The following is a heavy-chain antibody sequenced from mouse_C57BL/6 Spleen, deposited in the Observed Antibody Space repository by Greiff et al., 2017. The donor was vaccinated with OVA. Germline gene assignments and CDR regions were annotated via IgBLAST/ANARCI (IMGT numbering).Heavy chain of an antibody. Sequence: QVQLQQPGAELVRPGSSVKLSCKASGYTFTSYWMDWVKQRPGQGLEWIGNIYPSDSETHYNQKFKDKATLTVVKSSSTAYMQLSSLTSEDSAVYYCARRGQPGFAYWGQGTLVTVSA. V-gene: IGHV1-61*01. CDR3: ARRGQPGFAY. J-gene: IGHJ3*01. CDR1: GYTFTSYW. D-gene: IGHD6-1*01. CDR2: IYPSDSET.